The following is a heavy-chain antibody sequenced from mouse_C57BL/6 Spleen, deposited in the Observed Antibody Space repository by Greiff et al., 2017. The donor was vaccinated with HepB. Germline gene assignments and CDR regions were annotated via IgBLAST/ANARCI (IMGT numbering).Heavy chain of an antibody. V-gene: IGHV1-18*01. CDR2: INPNNGGT. CDR3: ARSPYYYGSRDYFDY. D-gene: IGHD1-1*01. CDR1: GYTFTDYN. J-gene: IGHJ2*01. Sequence: EVRLQQSGPELVKPGASVKIPCKASGYTFTDYNMDWVKQSHGKSLEWIGDINPNNGGTIYNQKFKGKATLTVDKSSSTAYMELRSLTSEDTAVYYCARSPYYYGSRDYFDYWGQGTTLTVSS.